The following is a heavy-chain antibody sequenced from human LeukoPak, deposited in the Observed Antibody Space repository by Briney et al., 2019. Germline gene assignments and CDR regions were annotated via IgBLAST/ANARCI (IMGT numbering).Heavy chain of an antibody. CDR1: GFTVSSTY. Sequence: GGSLRLSCAASGFTVSSTYMSWLRQAPGKGLEWVSLIYTGGTTYYVDSVKGRFTISRDNSKNTLYLQMNSLRAEDTAVYYCARDYSSSTFDPWGQGTLVTVSS. V-gene: IGHV3-53*01. CDR3: ARDYSSSTFDP. J-gene: IGHJ5*02. CDR2: IYTGGTT. D-gene: IGHD6-6*01.